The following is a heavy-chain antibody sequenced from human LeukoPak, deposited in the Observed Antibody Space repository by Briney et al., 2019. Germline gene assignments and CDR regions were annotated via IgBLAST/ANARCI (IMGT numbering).Heavy chain of an antibody. CDR2: IIPIFGTA. CDR1: GGTFSSYA. V-gene: IGHV1-69*05. CDR3: ARVQSVGYGDNNFDY. Sequence: SVKVSCKASGGTFSSYAISWVRQAPGQGLEWMGGIIPIFGTANYAQKFQGRVTITTDESTSTAYMELSSLRSEDTAVYYCARVQSVGYGDNNFDYWGQGTLVTVSS. D-gene: IGHD4-17*01. J-gene: IGHJ4*02.